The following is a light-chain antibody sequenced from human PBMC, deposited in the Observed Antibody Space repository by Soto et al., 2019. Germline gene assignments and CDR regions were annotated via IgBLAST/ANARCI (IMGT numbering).Light chain of an antibody. Sequence: DIQMTQSPASLSSSVGDTVTITCRASQTIAIYLNWYQQKPGRAPNLLIYEASSWQSGVPSRFTGSGSGTDFSLTISSLQPEDFATYYCQQSYNIPQTFGQGTRVEIK. CDR3: QQSYNIPQT. V-gene: IGKV1-39*01. J-gene: IGKJ1*01. CDR1: QTIAIY. CDR2: EAS.